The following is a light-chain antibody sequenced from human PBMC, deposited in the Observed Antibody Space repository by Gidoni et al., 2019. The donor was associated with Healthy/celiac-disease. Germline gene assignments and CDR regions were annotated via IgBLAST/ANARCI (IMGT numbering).Light chain of an antibody. V-gene: IGLV1-51*02. CDR3: GTWDSSLSAL. CDR1: SSNIGNTY. CDR2: ENN. J-gene: IGLJ2*01. Sequence: QSVLTQPPSVSAAPGQKVTISCSGSSSNIGNTYVSWYQQLPGTAPKLLIYENNKRTSGIPDRFAGSKSGTSATLGITGLQTGDEADYYCGTWDSSLSALFGGGTKLTVL.